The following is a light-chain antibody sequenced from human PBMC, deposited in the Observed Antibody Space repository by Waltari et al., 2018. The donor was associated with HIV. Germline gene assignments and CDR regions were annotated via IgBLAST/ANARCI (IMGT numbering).Light chain of an antibody. J-gene: IGKJ1*01. CDR1: QNVITN. CDR2: GAS. CDR3: QQYNQWPRT. V-gene: IGKV3-15*01. Sequence: EIVLTQSPAPLPASPGERVTLSSRASQNVITNLAWYQQTPGQPPRLLIYGASSRATGIPARFSGGGSGTEFTLTINSLQSEDFTFYYCQQYNQWPRTFGQGTKV.